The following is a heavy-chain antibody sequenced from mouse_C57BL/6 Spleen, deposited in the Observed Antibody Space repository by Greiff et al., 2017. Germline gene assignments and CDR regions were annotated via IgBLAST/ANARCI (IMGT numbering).Heavy chain of an antibody. V-gene: IGHV1-82*01. Sequence: QVQLKQPGPELVKPGASVKISCKASGYAFSSSWMNWVKQRPGQGLEWIGRIYPGDGDTNYNGKFKGKATLTVDKSSSTAYMQLSSLSSEDTTVYFYARSYYYYEDWYFDVWGTGTTVTVSS. CDR3: ARSYYYYEDWYFDV. D-gene: IGHD2-4*01. J-gene: IGHJ1*03. CDR2: IYPGDGDT. CDR1: GYAFSSSW.